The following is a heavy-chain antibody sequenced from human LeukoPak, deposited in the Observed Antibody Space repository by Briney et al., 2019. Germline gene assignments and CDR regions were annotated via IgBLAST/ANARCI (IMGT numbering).Heavy chain of an antibody. J-gene: IGHJ4*02. Sequence: SETLSLTCDVSDYSISSGNYWGWIRQPPGKGLEWIGSVYHSGSTHYSPSLKSRVTIAVDTSKNQFSLKLSSVTAAGTAVYYCARNDSSGYFDYWGQGTLVTVSS. V-gene: IGHV4-38-2*01. CDR3: ARNDSSGYFDY. CDR2: VYHSGST. CDR1: DYSISSGNY. D-gene: IGHD3-22*01.